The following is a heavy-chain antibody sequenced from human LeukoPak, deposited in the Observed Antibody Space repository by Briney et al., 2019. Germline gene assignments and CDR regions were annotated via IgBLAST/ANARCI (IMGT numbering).Heavy chain of an antibody. CDR2: INSDGSST. Sequence: GGSLRLSCAASGFTFSNYWMHWVRQAPGKGLVWVSRINSDGSSTSYADSVKGRFTISRDNAKNTLYLQMNSLRAEDTAVYYCARGTVLRYFDWLSPNDYWGQGTLVTVSS. CDR3: ARGTVLRYFDWLSPNDY. CDR1: GFTFSNYW. D-gene: IGHD3-9*01. J-gene: IGHJ4*02. V-gene: IGHV3-74*01.